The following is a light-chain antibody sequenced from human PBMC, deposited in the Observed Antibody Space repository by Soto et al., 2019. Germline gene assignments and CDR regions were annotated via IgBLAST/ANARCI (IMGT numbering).Light chain of an antibody. J-gene: IGLJ2*01. CDR3: CSFTGTTIGV. CDR1: SSDVGRYNR. CDR2: EVN. Sequence: QSVLTQPPSASGSPGQSVTISCTGTSSDVGRYNRVSWYQHYPGKAPKLMIYEVNKRPSEVPDRFSGSKSGKTASLTVSGLQAEDEADYYCCSFTGTTIGVFGGGTKVTVL. V-gene: IGLV2-8*01.